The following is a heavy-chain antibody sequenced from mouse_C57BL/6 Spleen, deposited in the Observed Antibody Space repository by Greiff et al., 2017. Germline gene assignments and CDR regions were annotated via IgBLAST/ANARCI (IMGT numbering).Heavy chain of an antibody. V-gene: IGHV1-80*01. Sequence: VKLMESGAELVKPGASVKISCKASGYAFSSYWMNWVKQRPGKGLEWIGQIYPGDGDTNYNGKFKGKATLTADKSSSTAYMQLSSLTSEDSAVYFCARPRLSRGAMDYWGQGTSVTVSS. CDR1: GYAFSSYW. CDR2: IYPGDGDT. CDR3: ARPRLSRGAMDY. J-gene: IGHJ4*01. D-gene: IGHD1-1*01.